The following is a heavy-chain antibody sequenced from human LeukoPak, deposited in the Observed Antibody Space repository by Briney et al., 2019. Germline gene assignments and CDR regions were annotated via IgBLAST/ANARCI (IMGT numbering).Heavy chain of an antibody. CDR3: ASWGLIYYYGMDV. V-gene: IGHV1-46*01. J-gene: IGHJ6*02. D-gene: IGHD2-8*01. Sequence: ASVKVSCKASGYTFTSYYMHWVRQAPGQGLEWMGIINPSGGSTSYAQKFQGRVTVTRDTSTSTVYMELSSLRSEDTAVYYCASWGLIYYYGMDVWGQGTTVTVSS. CDR2: INPSGGST. CDR1: GYTFTSYY.